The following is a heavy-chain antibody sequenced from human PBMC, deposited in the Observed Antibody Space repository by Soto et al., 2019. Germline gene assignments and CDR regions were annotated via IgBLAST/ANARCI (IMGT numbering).Heavy chain of an antibody. Sequence: SETLSLTCTVSGGSISSGGYYWSWIRQHPGKGLEWIGYIYYTGSTYYNPSLKSRVTISVDTSKNQFSLKLTSVTAADTAVYYCSRGHEVRATFYYHYAMDVWGQGTTVTVS. CDR3: SRGHEVRATFYYHYAMDV. D-gene: IGHD3-10*01. CDR2: IYYTGST. J-gene: IGHJ6*02. CDR1: GGSISSGGYY. V-gene: IGHV4-31*03.